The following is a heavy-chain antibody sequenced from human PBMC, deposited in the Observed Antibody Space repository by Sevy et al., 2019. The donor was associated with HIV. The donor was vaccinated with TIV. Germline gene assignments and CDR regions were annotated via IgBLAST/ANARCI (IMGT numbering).Heavy chain of an antibody. CDR1: GGSISSYY. CDR3: ARMNYSASAPGSWFDP. V-gene: IGHV4-59*01. D-gene: IGHD1-26*01. J-gene: IGHJ5*02. Sequence: SETLSLTCTVSGGSISSYYWSWIRQPPGKGLEWIAYMYYSGITNYSPSLKSRLTISIDTWKNHFSLKLRSVTAADTAVYYCARMNYSASAPGSWFDPWGQGTLVTVSS. CDR2: MYYSGIT.